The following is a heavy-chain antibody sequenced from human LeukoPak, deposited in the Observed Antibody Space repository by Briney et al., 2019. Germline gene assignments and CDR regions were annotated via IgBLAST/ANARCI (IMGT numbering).Heavy chain of an antibody. D-gene: IGHD6-19*01. V-gene: IGHV3-73*01. Sequence: PGGPLKLSCAASGFTFSGSAMHWVRQASGKGLEWVGRIRSKANSYATAYTASVKGRFTISRDDSKNTAYLQMNSLRTGDTAVYYCAKADSSGWYNLDYWGQGTLVTVSS. CDR1: GFTFSGSA. CDR3: AKADSSGWYNLDY. J-gene: IGHJ4*02. CDR2: IRSKANSYAT.